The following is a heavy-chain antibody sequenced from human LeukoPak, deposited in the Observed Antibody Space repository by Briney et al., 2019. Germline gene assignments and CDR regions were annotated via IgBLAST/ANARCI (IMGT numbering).Heavy chain of an antibody. V-gene: IGHV3-21*01. CDR3: ARDTVVVAATLYYYMDV. D-gene: IGHD2-15*01. J-gene: IGHJ6*03. CDR1: GFTFSSYT. Sequence: GGSLRLSCAASGFTFSSYTMNWVRQAPGKGLEWVSSISSSSSYIYYADSVKGRFTISRDNAKNSLYLQMNSLRAEDTAVYYCARDTVVVAATLYYYMDVWGKGTTVTVSS. CDR2: ISSSSSYI.